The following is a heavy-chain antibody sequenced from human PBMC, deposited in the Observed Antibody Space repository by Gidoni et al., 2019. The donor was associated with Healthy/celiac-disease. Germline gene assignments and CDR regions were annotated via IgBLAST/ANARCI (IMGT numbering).Heavy chain of an antibody. D-gene: IGHD3-22*01. CDR3: ARGWLAGTYDSSGYYSYFDY. V-gene: IGHV3-33*01. Sequence: QVQLVESGGGVVQPGRSLRLSCAASEFTFSSYGMHWVRQAPGKGLEWVAVIWYDGSNKYYADSVKGRFTISRDNSKNTLYLQMNSLRAEDTAVYYCARGWLAGTYDSSGYYSYFDYWGQGTLVTVSS. CDR2: IWYDGSNK. J-gene: IGHJ4*02. CDR1: EFTFSSYG.